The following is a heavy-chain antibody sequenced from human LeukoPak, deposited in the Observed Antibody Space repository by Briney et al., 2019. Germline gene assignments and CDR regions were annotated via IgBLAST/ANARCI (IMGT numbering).Heavy chain of an antibody. CDR3: ARDLYCSGGSCYLFAFKGDAFDI. D-gene: IGHD2-15*01. Sequence: ASVKVSCKASGYTFTSYGISWVRQAPGQGLKWMGWISAYNGNTNYAQKVQGRVTMTTDTSTSTAYLELRSLRSDDTAVYYCARDLYCSGGSCYLFAFKGDAFDIWGQGTMVTVSS. J-gene: IGHJ3*02. V-gene: IGHV1-18*01. CDR1: GYTFTSYG. CDR2: ISAYNGNT.